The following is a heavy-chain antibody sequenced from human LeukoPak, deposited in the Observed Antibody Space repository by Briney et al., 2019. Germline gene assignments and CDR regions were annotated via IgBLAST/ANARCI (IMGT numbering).Heavy chain of an antibody. V-gene: IGHV4-34*01. CDR1: GGSFSGYY. CDR2: INHSGST. CDR3: ARGTRGYCDFWSGYPPQSVFDY. Sequence: PSETLSLTCAVYGGSFSGYYWSWIRQPPGKGLEWIGEINHSGSTNYNPSLKSRVTISVDTSKNQFSLKLSSVTAADTAVYYCARGTRGYCDFWSGYPPQSVFDYWGQGTLVTVSS. J-gene: IGHJ4*02. D-gene: IGHD3-3*01.